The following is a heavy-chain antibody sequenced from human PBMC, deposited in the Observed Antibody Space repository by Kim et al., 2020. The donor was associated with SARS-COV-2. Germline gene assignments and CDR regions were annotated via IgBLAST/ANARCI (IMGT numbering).Heavy chain of an antibody. CDR1: GGTFSSYA. CDR2: IIPILGIA. Sequence: SVKVSCKASGGTFSSYAISWVRQAPGQGLEWMGRIIPILGIANYAQKFQGRVTITADKSTSTAYMELSSLRSEDTAVYYCAKVYGDYPRLGDWFDPWGQGTLVTVSS. D-gene: IGHD4-17*01. V-gene: IGHV1-69*04. J-gene: IGHJ5*02. CDR3: AKVYGDYPRLGDWFDP.